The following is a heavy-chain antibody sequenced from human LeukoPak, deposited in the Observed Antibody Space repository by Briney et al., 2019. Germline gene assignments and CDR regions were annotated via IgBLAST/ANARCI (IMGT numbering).Heavy chain of an antibody. Sequence: PSETLSLTCTVSGGSVSSGSYYWSWIRQPPGKGLEWIGYIYYSGSTNYNPSLKSRVTISVDTSKNQFSLKLSSVTAADTAVFYCARRSYYDSSAIFDYWGQGTLVTVSS. CDR2: IYYSGST. V-gene: IGHV4-61*01. J-gene: IGHJ4*02. D-gene: IGHD3-22*01. CDR1: GGSVSSGSYY. CDR3: ARRSYYDSSAIFDY.